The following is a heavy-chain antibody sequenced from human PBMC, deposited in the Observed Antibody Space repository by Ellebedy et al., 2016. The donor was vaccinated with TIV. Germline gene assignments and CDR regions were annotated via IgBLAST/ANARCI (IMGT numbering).Heavy chain of an antibody. CDR1: GYTFTGYY. CDR3: ARVGFYYGSGSYHYFDY. V-gene: IGHV1-3*01. CDR2: INAGNGNT. D-gene: IGHD3-10*01. Sequence: AASVKVSCKASGYTFTGYYMHWVRQAPEQGLEWMGWINAGNGNTKYSQKFQGRVTITRDTSASTAYMELSSLRSEDTAVYYCARVGFYYGSGSYHYFDYWGQGTLVTVSS. J-gene: IGHJ4*02.